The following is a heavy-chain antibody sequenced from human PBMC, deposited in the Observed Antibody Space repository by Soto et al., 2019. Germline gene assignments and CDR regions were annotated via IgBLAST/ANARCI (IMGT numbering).Heavy chain of an antibody. CDR2: IYYSGST. J-gene: IGHJ5*02. CDR3: ARDRGSTPEYNWFDP. CDR1: GGSISSGGYY. Sequence: SETLSLTCTVSGGSISSGGYYWSWIRQHPGKGREWIGCIYYSGSTYYNPSLKSAVTISVDTSKNQFSLKLSSVTDADTAVYYCARDRGSTPEYNWFDPWGQGTLVTVSS. D-gene: IGHD3-10*01. V-gene: IGHV4-31*01.